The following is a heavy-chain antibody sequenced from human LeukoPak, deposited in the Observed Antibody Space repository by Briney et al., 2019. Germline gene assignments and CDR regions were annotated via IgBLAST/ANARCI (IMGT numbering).Heavy chain of an antibody. CDR2: IYYSGST. CDR3: ARDSMDYYYYYGMDV. V-gene: IGHV4-59*01. J-gene: IGHJ6*02. Sequence: SETLSLTCTVSGGSISSYYRSWIRQPPGKGLEWIGYIYYSGSTNYNPSLKSRVTISVDTSKNQFSLKLSSVTAADTAVYYCARDSMDYYYYYGMDVWGQGTTVTVSS. CDR1: GGSISSYY.